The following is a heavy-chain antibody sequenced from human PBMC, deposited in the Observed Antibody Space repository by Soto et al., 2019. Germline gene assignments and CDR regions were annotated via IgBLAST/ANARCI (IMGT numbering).Heavy chain of an antibody. V-gene: IGHV1-46*01. D-gene: IGHD2-21*01. Sequence: GSVKVSFKAPGYTFTRYYMHSVPQAPGQGLEWMGIINPSGGSTSYAQKFQGGVTMTRETSTSTVYMELSSLRSEDTAVYYCARLVNHALWFDPWGQGTLVTVSS. J-gene: IGHJ5*02. CDR3: ARLVNHALWFDP. CDR2: INPSGGST. CDR1: GYTFTRYY.